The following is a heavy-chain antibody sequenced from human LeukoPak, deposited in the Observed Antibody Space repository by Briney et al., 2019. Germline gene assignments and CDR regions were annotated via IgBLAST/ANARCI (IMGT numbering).Heavy chain of an antibody. CDR3: AKDTYYYDSSGYYLMGFDY. CDR2: ISSSSSYI. J-gene: IGHJ4*02. Sequence: GGSLRLSCAASGFTFSSYSMNWVRQAPGKGLEWVSSISSSSSYIYYADSVKGRFTISRDNAKNSLYLQMNSLRAEDTAVYYCAKDTYYYDSSGYYLMGFDYWGQGTLVTVSS. D-gene: IGHD3-22*01. V-gene: IGHV3-21*04. CDR1: GFTFSSYS.